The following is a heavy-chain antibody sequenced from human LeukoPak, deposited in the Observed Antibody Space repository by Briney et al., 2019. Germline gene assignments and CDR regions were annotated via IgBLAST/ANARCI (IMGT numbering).Heavy chain of an antibody. Sequence: GGSLRLSCAASGLTFSSFAMSWVRQAPGKGLEWVSVVSGSGGSTYYADSVKGRFTISRDNSQNTLYLQMNSLRAEDTAVYYCARGGYCSSTSCYTRHFDYWGQGTLVTVSS. V-gene: IGHV3-23*01. CDR3: ARGGYCSSTSCYTRHFDY. J-gene: IGHJ4*02. D-gene: IGHD2-2*02. CDR1: GLTFSSFA. CDR2: VSGSGGST.